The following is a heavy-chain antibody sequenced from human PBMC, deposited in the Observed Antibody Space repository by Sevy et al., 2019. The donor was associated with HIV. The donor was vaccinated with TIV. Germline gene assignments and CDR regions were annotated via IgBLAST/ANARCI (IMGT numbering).Heavy chain of an antibody. CDR1: GYTFTDYY. Sequence: ASVKVSCKASGYTFTDYYIHWVRQAPGQGLEWMGWINPNSGDTDYSQNFQHRVTMTTDTSITTAYMDLTSLKTDDTAVFYCARGLEDYEFWTGYYYFDFWGQGTLVTVSS. CDR2: INPNSGDT. D-gene: IGHD3-3*01. J-gene: IGHJ4*02. CDR3: ARGLEDYEFWTGYYYFDF. V-gene: IGHV1-2*02.